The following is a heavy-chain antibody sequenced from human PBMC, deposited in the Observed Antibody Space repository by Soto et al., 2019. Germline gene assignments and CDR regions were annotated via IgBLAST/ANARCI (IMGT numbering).Heavy chain of an antibody. V-gene: IGHV1-24*01. Sequence: GASVKVSCKVSGYTLTELSMHWVRQAPGKGLEWMGGFDPEDGETIYAQKFQGRVTMTEDTSTDTAYMELSSLRSEDTAVYYCATSNSEMVYAIYDYWGQGTLVTVSS. D-gene: IGHD2-8*01. CDR1: GYTLTELS. CDR3: ATSNSEMVYAIYDY. CDR2: FDPEDGET. J-gene: IGHJ4*02.